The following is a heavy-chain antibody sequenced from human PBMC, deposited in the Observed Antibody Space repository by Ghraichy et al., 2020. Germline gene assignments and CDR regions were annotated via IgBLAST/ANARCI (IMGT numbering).Heavy chain of an antibody. CDR1: GGSISSYY. D-gene: IGHD2/OR15-2a*01. V-gene: IGHV4-59*01. Sequence: SQTLSLTCTVSGGSISSYYWSWIRQPPGKGLEWIGYIYYSGSTNYNAALKSRVTISVDTYKNQFSLKLSSVTAADTVVYYWARGGFVGSSTDLPCTFDYWGQGTLVTVSS. CDR2: IYYSGST. J-gene: IGHJ4*02. CDR3: ARGGFVGSSTDLPCTFDY.